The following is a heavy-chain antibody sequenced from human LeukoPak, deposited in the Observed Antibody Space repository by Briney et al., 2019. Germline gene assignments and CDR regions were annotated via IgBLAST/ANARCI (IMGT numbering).Heavy chain of an antibody. CDR3: ARSGGTVNTYYYYGMDV. J-gene: IGHJ6*02. Sequence: GGSLRLSCVASGFSFSSYWMHWVRQDPGKGRLWVARISSDGSDTQYGDSVKGRYTISRDNAKNKLYLQMNSLRAEDTAVYYCARSGGTVNTYYYYGMDVWGQGTTVTVSS. D-gene: IGHD4-17*01. CDR2: ISSDGSDT. V-gene: IGHV3-74*01. CDR1: GFSFSSYW.